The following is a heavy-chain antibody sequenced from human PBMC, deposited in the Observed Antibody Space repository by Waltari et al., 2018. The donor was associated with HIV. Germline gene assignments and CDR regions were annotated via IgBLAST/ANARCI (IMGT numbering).Heavy chain of an antibody. CDR2: INPNRGNA. CDR3: ASRTKGYCPSGLCLNIDV. V-gene: IGHV1-8*02. Sequence: QEDLVQSGAEVKKLGASVKVSCKAIGYTFSSYDINWVRQAAGQGCGWVVWINPNRGNAGYAQKFQGRVTMTRNSSTSTAYMELSGLTSEDTAVYYCASRTKGYCPSGLCLNIDVWGQGTMVTVSS. CDR1: GYTFSSYD. J-gene: IGHJ6*02. D-gene: IGHD2-8*01.